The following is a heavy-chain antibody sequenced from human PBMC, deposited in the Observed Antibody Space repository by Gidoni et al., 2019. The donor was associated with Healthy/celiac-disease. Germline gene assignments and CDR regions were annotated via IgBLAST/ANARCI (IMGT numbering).Heavy chain of an antibody. V-gene: IGHV5-51*01. CDR2: IYPGDSDT. CDR3: ATGIIRGVPTWYDP. CDR1: GYSFTSYW. Sequence: EVQVVQSGAEVKNSGEPLRISCKSSGYSFTSYWIGWVRQMPGKGLEWMGIIYPGDSDTRYSPSFQGQVTISADKSISTAYLQWSSLKASDTAMYYCATGIIRGVPTWYDPWGQGTLVTVSS. D-gene: IGHD3-10*01. J-gene: IGHJ5*02.